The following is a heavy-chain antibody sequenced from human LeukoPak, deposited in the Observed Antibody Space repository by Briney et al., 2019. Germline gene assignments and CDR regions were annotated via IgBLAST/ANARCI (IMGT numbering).Heavy chain of an antibody. Sequence: SVKVSCKASGGTFSSYAISWVRQAPGQGPEWMGGIIPIFGTANYAQKFQGRVTITADESTSTAYMELSSLRSEDTAVYYCASGYSYGRYDYYYYGMDVWGQGTTVTVSS. CDR3: ASGYSYGRYDYYYYGMDV. V-gene: IGHV1-69*01. D-gene: IGHD5-18*01. J-gene: IGHJ6*02. CDR1: GGTFSSYA. CDR2: IIPIFGTA.